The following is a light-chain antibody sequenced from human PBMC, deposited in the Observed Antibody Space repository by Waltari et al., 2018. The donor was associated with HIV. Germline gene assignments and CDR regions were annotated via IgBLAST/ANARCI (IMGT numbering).Light chain of an antibody. Sequence: QSTLTHPPSLSGTPGQRLTIPCSGTNPNIGRNYLSWYRQTPGTAPSPLVYRNDQRPSGVVDRFSGSRSGASASLVIGGLRVEDEADYYCASWDDGLSGHVFGGGTTVSV. CDR2: RND. J-gene: IGLJ1*01. CDR3: ASWDDGLSGHV. CDR1: NPNIGRNY. V-gene: IGLV1-47*01.